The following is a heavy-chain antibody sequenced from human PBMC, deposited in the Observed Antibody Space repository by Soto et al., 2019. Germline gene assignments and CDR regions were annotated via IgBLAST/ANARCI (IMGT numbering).Heavy chain of an antibody. CDR2: IWFDGSNE. CDR3: AREHREAYKPRGWYFYYGPDV. D-gene: IGHD2-15*01. CDR1: GFTFSRYG. Sequence: QVHLVESGGGVVQPGRSLRLSCAASGFTFSRYGMHWVRQAPGKGLEWVAVIWFDGSNEYYADSVKGRFTISRDNSKNTLYGERNSLTGEDTAGYDWAREHREAYKPRGWYFYYGPDVWGQGTTGTVSS. V-gene: IGHV3-33*01. J-gene: IGHJ6*02.